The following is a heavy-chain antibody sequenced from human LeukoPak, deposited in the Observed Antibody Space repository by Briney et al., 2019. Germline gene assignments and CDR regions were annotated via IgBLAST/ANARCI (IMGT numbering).Heavy chain of an antibody. D-gene: IGHD3-22*01. CDR3: AKEGLEHYYDSSGYYPDAFDI. CDR1: GFTFSSYP. J-gene: IGHJ3*02. CDR2: ISWSGGST. Sequence: PGGSLRLSCAASGFTFSSYPVSWVRQAPGKGREWVSAISWSGGSTYYAHPGNGRFTISRDNSKNTLYLQMNSMRAEDTAVYYCAKEGLEHYYDSSGYYPDAFDIWGQGTMVTVSS. V-gene: IGHV3-23*01.